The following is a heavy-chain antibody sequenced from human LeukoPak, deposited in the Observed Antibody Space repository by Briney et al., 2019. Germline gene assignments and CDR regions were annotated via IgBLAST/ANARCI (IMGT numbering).Heavy chain of an antibody. V-gene: IGHV4-59*01. J-gene: IGHJ5*02. CDR2: IYYSGST. Sequence: SETLSLTCTVSGGSISSNYWSWIRQPPGKGLEWIGYIYYSGSTNYNPSLKSRVTISVDTSKNQFSLRLSSVTAADTAVYYCARGHTAMSKGNWFDPWGQGTLVTVSS. D-gene: IGHD5-18*01. CDR3: ARGHTAMSKGNWFDP. CDR1: GGSISSNY.